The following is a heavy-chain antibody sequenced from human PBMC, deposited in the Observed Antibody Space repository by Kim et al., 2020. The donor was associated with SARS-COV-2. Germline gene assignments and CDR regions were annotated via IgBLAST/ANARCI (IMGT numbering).Heavy chain of an antibody. CDR2: INPSGGST. D-gene: IGHD3-10*01. J-gene: IGHJ5*02. CDR3: ARDRLEYGSGSYYNTNWFDP. CDR1: GYTFTSYY. Sequence: ASVKVSCKASGYTFTSYYMHWVRQAPGQGLEWMGIINPSGGSTSYAQKFQGRVTMTRDTSTSTVYMELSSLRSEDTAVYYCARDRLEYGSGSYYNTNWFDPWGQRTLVTVSS. V-gene: IGHV1-46*01.